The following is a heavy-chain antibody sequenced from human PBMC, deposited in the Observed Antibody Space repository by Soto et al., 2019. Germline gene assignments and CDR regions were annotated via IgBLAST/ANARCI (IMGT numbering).Heavy chain of an antibody. J-gene: IGHJ4*02. Sequence: GGSLRLSCAASGFTLSSYWTHWVRQVPGKGLVWVSRINSDGSSTTYADTVKGRFTISRDNAKNTLYLQMNSLRAEDTAVYYCARGHGGNSAFDYWGQGTLVTVSA. D-gene: IGHD2-21*02. CDR1: GFTLSSYW. CDR3: ARGHGGNSAFDY. CDR2: INSDGSST. V-gene: IGHV3-74*01.